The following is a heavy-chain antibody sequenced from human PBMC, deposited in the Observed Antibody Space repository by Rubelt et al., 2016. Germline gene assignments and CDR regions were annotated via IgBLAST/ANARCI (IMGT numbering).Heavy chain of an antibody. V-gene: IGHV4-59*01. D-gene: IGHD5-18*01. CDR3: ARDSIQRLGAFDI. CDR1: GGSISSYY. J-gene: IGHJ3*02. Sequence: QVQLQESGPGLVKPSETLSLTCTVSGGSISSYYWSWIRQPQGKGRGWFGYIYYSGSPNTNPSSKSRVPYSVDTSKNLFARKLRLVTAADTAMYYCARDSIQRLGAFDIWGLGTMVTVSS. CDR2: IYYSGSP.